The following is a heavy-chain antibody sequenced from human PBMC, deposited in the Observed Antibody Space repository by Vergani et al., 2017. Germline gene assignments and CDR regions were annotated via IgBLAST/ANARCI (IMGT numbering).Heavy chain of an antibody. CDR2: IYPGDSDT. J-gene: IGHJ6*02. V-gene: IGHV5-51*01. Sequence: EVQLVQSGAEVKKPGESLRISCKGYGYSFTSYWIGWVRQMPGKGLEWMGIIYPGDSDTRYSPSFQGQVTISAAKSISTAYLQWSSLKASDTAMYYCARLHIVATIFFGMDVWGQGTTVTVSS. CDR1: GYSFTSYW. D-gene: IGHD5-12*01. CDR3: ARLHIVATIFFGMDV.